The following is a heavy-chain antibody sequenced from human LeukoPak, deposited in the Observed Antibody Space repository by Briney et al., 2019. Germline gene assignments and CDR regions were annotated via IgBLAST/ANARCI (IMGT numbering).Heavy chain of an antibody. D-gene: IGHD6-19*01. CDR2: IYYSGTA. Sequence: SQTLSLTCTVSGASLSTSSWTWIRQPPGKGLECIGFIYYSGTAHYHPSPESRVTISLDTSKNQFSLRLSSVTAADTAVYYCARHFSNGWSDKWGQGTLVTVS. CDR3: ARHFSNGWSDK. V-gene: IGHV4-59*08. CDR1: GASLSTSS. J-gene: IGHJ4*02.